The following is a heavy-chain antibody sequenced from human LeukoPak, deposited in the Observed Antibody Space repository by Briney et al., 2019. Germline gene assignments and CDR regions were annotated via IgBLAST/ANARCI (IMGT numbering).Heavy chain of an antibody. CDR2: ISQRGPT. CDR1: GYSLSIAYY. Sequence: SQTLSLTCAVSGYSLSIAYYWGWTRPPPGTGLDWIGSISQRGPTNYNTDLKSQVTIAVDTARNQCSLKVNSVTAADTAVDYCARAVERDYYESSGCDYWGQGTLVTVSS. V-gene: IGHV4-38-2*01. D-gene: IGHD3-22*01. CDR3: ARAVERDYYESSGCDY. J-gene: IGHJ4*02.